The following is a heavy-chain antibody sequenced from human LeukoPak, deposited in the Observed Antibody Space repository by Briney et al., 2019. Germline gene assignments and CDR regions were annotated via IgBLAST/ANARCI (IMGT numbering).Heavy chain of an antibody. CDR3: ATAKLYCSGGSCYSNWFDP. D-gene: IGHD2-15*01. CDR1: GGSFSGYY. Sequence: SETLSLTCAVYGGSFSGYYWSWIRQPPGKGLEWVGDINHSGSTNYNPSLKSRVTISVDTSKNQFSLKLSSVTAADTAVYYCATAKLYCSGGSCYSNWFDPWGQGTLVTVSS. J-gene: IGHJ5*02. CDR2: INHSGST. V-gene: IGHV4-34*01.